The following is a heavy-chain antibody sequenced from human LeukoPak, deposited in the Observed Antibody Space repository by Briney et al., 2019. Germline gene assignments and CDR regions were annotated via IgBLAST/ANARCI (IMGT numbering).Heavy chain of an antibody. J-gene: IGHJ4*02. V-gene: IGHV4-34*01. CDR2: INHSGST. Sequence: SETLSLTCAVYGGSFSGYYWSWIRQPPGKGLEWIGEINHSGSTNYNPSLKSRVTISVDTSKNQFSLKLSSVTAADTAVYYCARGVRYYDSSGYEVGYFGYWGQGTLVTVSS. CDR1: GGSFSGYY. CDR3: ARGVRYYDSSGYEVGYFGY. D-gene: IGHD3-22*01.